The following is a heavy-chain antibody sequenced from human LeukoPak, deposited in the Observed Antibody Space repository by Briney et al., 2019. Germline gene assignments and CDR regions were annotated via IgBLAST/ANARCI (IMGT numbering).Heavy chain of an antibody. CDR3: ARVMKGYDSSGYYFGFDY. CDR1: GFTFTSSA. Sequence: SVKVSCKASGFTFTSSAMQWVRQARGQRLEWIGWIVVGSGNTNYAQKFQERDTITRDMSTSTAYMELSSLRSEDTAVYYCARVMKGYDSSGYYFGFDYWGQGTLVTVSS. V-gene: IGHV1-58*02. J-gene: IGHJ4*02. CDR2: IVVGSGNT. D-gene: IGHD3-22*01.